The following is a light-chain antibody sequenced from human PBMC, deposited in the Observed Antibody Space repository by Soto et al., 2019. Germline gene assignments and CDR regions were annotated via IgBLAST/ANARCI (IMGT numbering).Light chain of an antibody. V-gene: IGKV3-15*01. CDR1: QGIGIT. CDR3: QRYNDWPLT. J-gene: IGKJ4*01. CDR2: GAS. Sequence: EIVLTQSPATLSVSPGERVTLSCRASQGIGITLAWYQQKPGQTPRLLIYGASTRATGIPARFSGSGSGTEFTLTINSLQSEDSAVYYCQRYNDWPLTFGGGTKVEIK.